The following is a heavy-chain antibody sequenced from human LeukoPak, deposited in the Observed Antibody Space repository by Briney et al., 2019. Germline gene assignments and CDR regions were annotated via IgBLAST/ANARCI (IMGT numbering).Heavy chain of an antibody. CDR2: INSNSADT. D-gene: IGHD5-24*01. Sequence: ASVKVSCKTSGYSFIDYYIHWVRQAPGQGLEWMGWINSNSADTNYAQNFQGRVTMTRDTSISAAYMELSRLRSDDTAVYYCARTPKRRDGCLDYWGQGTLVTVSS. CDR3: ARTPKRRDGCLDY. CDR1: GYSFIDYY. V-gene: IGHV1-2*02. J-gene: IGHJ4*02.